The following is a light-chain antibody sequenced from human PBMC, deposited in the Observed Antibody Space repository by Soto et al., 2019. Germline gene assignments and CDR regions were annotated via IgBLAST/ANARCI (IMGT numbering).Light chain of an antibody. CDR3: QQYDPSPMYT. J-gene: IGKJ2*01. V-gene: IGKV3-20*01. Sequence: EIVLTQSPGTLSLSPGERASLSCRASQSVSSSYLGWYQQKPGQAPRLLIHDASRRATGIPDRFSGSGSGTDFTLTITRLEPEDCSVYYCQQYDPSPMYTFGLGTKLEIK. CDR1: QSVSSSY. CDR2: DAS.